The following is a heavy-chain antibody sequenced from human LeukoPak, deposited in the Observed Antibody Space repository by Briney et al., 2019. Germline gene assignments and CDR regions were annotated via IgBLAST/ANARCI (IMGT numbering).Heavy chain of an antibody. D-gene: IGHD6-19*01. CDR3: ARDPADSGWYFDH. V-gene: IGHV3-48*02. CDR2: ISRTGSII. J-gene: IGHJ4*02. Sequence: PGGSLRLSCVASGFTFSDYRMTWVRQAPGKGLEWVSYISRTGSIIFSADSVKGRFIVSRDNAKNSLYLQMNSLRDEDTAVYYCARDPADSGWYFDHWGPGTLVTAS. CDR1: GFTFSDYR.